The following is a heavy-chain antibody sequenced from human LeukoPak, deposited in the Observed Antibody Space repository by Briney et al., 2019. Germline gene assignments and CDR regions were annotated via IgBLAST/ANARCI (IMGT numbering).Heavy chain of an antibody. CDR1: GFTFSNYA. CDR2: ISGSGGST. J-gene: IGHJ5*02. CDR3: AKDAGRTGTTDWFDP. D-gene: IGHD1-1*01. Sequence: GGSLRLSCAASGFTFSNYAMSWVRQAPGKGLEWVSAISGSGGSTYYADSVKGRFTISRDNSKNTLYLQMNSLRAEDTAVYYCAKDAGRTGTTDWFDPWGQGTLVTVSS. V-gene: IGHV3-23*01.